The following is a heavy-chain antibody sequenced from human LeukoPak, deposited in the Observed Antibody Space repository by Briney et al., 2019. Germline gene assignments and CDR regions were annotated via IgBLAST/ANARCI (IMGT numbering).Heavy chain of an antibody. Sequence: ASVKVSCKASGYTFTGYYTHWVRQAPGQGLEWMGWINPNSGGTNYAQKFQGRVTMTRDTSTSTVYMELSSLRSEDTAVYYCARGGNYGDYGGYDYWGQGTLVTVSS. CDR1: GYTFTGYY. D-gene: IGHD4-17*01. J-gene: IGHJ4*02. V-gene: IGHV1-2*02. CDR3: ARGGNYGDYGGYDY. CDR2: INPNSGGT.